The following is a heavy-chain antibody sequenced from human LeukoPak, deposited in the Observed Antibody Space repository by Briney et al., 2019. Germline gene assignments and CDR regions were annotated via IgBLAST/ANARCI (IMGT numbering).Heavy chain of an antibody. CDR1: GGSMTSHY. CDR2: IYYSGTT. J-gene: IGHJ4*02. V-gene: IGHV4-59*11. CDR3: ARETSDGGWYHDY. Sequence: SETLSLTCIVSGGSMTSHYWSWIRQPPGKGLEWIGYIYYSGTTTYNPSLKSRVTISIDTSENLFTLNLSSVTAADTAVYYCARETSDGGWYHDYWGQGTLVTVSS. D-gene: IGHD6-19*01.